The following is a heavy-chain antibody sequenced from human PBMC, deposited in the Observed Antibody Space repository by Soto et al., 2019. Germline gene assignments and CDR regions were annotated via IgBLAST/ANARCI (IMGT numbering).Heavy chain of an antibody. J-gene: IGHJ4*02. Sequence: GESLKISCAASGFTFSSCAMSWVRQAPGKGLEWVSAISGSGGSTYYADSVKGRFTISRDNSKNTLYLQMNSLRAEDTAVYYCAKYPSPHGIVLFDYWGQGTLVTVSS. D-gene: IGHD3-16*02. CDR1: GFTFSSCA. CDR3: AKYPSPHGIVLFDY. CDR2: ISGSGGST. V-gene: IGHV3-23*01.